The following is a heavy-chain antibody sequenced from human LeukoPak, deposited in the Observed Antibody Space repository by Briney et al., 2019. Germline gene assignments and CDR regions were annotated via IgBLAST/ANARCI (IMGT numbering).Heavy chain of an antibody. CDR3: AKGHYYDSSGYRFDY. D-gene: IGHD3-22*01. V-gene: IGHV3-33*06. CDR1: GFTFSTYG. CDR2: IWYDGSNK. Sequence: PGGSLRLSCEASGFTFSTYGMHWVRQAPGKGLEWVAVIWYDGSNKDYADSVKGRFTISRDNSKNTLFLQMNSLRAEDTAVYYCAKGHYYDSSGYRFDYWGQGTLVTVSS. J-gene: IGHJ4*02.